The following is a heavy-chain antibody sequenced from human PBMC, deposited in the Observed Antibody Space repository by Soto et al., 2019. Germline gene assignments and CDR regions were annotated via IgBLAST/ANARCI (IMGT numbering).Heavy chain of an antibody. D-gene: IGHD6-13*01. J-gene: IGHJ6*02. CDR3: ARGDSSSYPYYGMDV. Sequence: ASVKVSCKASGGTFSSYAISWVRQAPGQGLEWMGGIIPIFGTANYAQKLQGRVTITADESTSTAYMELSSLRSEDTAVYYCARGDSSSYPYYGMDVWGQGTTVTVSS. V-gene: IGHV1-69*13. CDR2: IIPIFGTA. CDR1: GGTFSSYA.